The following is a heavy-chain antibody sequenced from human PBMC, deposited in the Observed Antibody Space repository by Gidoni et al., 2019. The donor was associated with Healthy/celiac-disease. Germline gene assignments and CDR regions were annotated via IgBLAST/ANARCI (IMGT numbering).Heavy chain of an antibody. D-gene: IGHD6-19*01. CDR3: ARASSGWIDY. J-gene: IGHJ4*02. Sequence: QVQLQESGPGLVKPSETLSLTCTVSGGSISSYYWSWIRQPPGKGLEWIGYIYYSGSTNYNPSLKSRVTISVDTSKNQFSLKLSSVTAADTAVYYCARASSGWIDYWGQGTLVTVSS. V-gene: IGHV4-59*01. CDR1: GGSISSYY. CDR2: IYYSGST.